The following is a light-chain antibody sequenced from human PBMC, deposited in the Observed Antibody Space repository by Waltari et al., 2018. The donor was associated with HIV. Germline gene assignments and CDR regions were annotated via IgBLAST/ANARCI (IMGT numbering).Light chain of an antibody. Sequence: EIVLTQSPATLSLSPGERATLSCRASQSVGTTLAWYQQKPGQPPRLLIYDASNRATGIPARFSGSGSGTDFTLTISSLEPEDFAVYYCQQRTNWLFGQGTKLEI. CDR3: QQRTNWL. CDR2: DAS. V-gene: IGKV3-11*01. J-gene: IGKJ2*01. CDR1: QSVGTT.